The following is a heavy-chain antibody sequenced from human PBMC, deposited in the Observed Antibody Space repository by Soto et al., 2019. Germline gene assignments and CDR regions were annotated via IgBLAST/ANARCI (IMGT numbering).Heavy chain of an antibody. CDR1: AGTFDTYS. D-gene: IGHD3-10*01. J-gene: IGHJ4*02. V-gene: IGHV1-69*02. CDR2: TIPAIDLI. Sequence: QVQLVQSGAEVKKPGASVKVSCKASAGTFDTYSIMWVRQAPGQGLEWMGRTIPAIDLINYAQKFQGRFTITVDKSTTRVYIDLSRLKDEAPAIYYCARTGSFDYWGQGTLVTVSS. CDR3: ARTGSFDY.